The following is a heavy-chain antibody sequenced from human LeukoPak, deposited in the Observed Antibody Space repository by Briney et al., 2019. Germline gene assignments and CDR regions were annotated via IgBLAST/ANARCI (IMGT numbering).Heavy chain of an antibody. CDR3: ERKQYSDY. V-gene: IGHV3-48*01. Sequence: PGGSLRLSCAASGFTFSSYSMNWVRQAPGQGLEWVSYISSSSSTIYYADSVKGRFTISRDNAKNSLYLQMNSLRAEDTAVYYCERKQYSDYWGQGTLVTVSS. D-gene: IGHD5-12*01. CDR1: GFTFSSYS. J-gene: IGHJ4*02. CDR2: ISSSSSTI.